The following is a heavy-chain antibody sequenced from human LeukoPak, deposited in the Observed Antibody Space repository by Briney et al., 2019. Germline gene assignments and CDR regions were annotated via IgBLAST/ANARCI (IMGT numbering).Heavy chain of an antibody. CDR2: MNPNSGNT. D-gene: IGHD3-10*01. CDR1: GYTFTSYD. CDR3: ARRRGSGSYYKRNWFDP. J-gene: IGHJ5*02. V-gene: IGHV1-8*01. Sequence: ASVKVSCKASGYTFTSYDINWVRQATGQGLERMGWMNPNSGNTGYAQKFQGRVTMTRNTSISTAYMELSSLRSEDTAVYYCARRRGSGSYYKRNWFDPWGQGTLVTVSS.